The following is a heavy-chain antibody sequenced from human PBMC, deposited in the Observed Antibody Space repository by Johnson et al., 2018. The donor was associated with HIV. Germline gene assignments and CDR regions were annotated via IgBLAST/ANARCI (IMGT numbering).Heavy chain of an antibody. V-gene: IGHV3-15*01. J-gene: IGHJ3*02. CDR1: GFTFSNAW. CDR2: IKSKTDGGTT. D-gene: IGHD6-13*01. Sequence: VQLVESGGGLVKPGGSLRLSCAASGFTFSNAWMSWVRQAPGKGLEWVGRIKSKTDGGTTDYAAPVKGRFTISRDDSKNTLYLQMNSLKTEDTSVYYCTTYSIIHAFDIWGQGTMVTVSS. CDR3: TTYSIIHAFDI.